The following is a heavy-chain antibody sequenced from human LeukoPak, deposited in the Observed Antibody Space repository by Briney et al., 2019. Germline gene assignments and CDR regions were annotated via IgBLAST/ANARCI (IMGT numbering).Heavy chain of an antibody. CDR2: ISSSGNTI. J-gene: IGHJ6*04. CDR3: ARVRYSGSYPTLDV. Sequence: TGGCLRLSCAASGFTFSSYEMNWVRQAPGKGLEWVSYISSSGNTIYYADSVKGRFTISRDNAKNSLYLQMNSLRAEDTAVYYCARVRYSGSYPTLDVWGKGTTVTISA. V-gene: IGHV3-48*03. D-gene: IGHD1-26*01. CDR1: GFTFSSYE.